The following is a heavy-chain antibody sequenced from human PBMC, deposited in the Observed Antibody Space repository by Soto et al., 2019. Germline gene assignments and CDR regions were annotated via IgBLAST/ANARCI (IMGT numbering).Heavy chain of an antibody. CDR3: ARLFSGSRLDY. Sequence: QVQLVQSGAEVKKPGASVKVYCKACGYTFNTYNMHWVRQAPGQGLEWMGVINPSIGSTNYAQKFQGRVIMTRDTSTSTVYMELSTLRSDDTAVYYCARLFSGSRLDYWGQGTLVTVSS. V-gene: IGHV1-46*02. CDR1: GYTFNTYN. J-gene: IGHJ4*02. CDR2: INPSIGST. D-gene: IGHD1-26*01.